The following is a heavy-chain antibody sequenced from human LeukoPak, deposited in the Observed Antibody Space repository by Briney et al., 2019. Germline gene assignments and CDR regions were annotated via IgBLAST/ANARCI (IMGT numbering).Heavy chain of an antibody. CDR3: ARSRRDGYNYYYYGMDV. D-gene: IGHD5-24*01. J-gene: IGHJ6*02. CDR2: IYYGGST. V-gene: IGHV4-39*01. Sequence: PSETLSLTCTVSGGSISSSSYYWGWIRQPPGKGLEWIGSIYYGGSTYYNPSLKSRVTISVDTSKNQFSLKLSSVTAADTAVYYCARSRRDGYNYYYYGMDVWGQGTTVTVSS. CDR1: GGSISSSSYY.